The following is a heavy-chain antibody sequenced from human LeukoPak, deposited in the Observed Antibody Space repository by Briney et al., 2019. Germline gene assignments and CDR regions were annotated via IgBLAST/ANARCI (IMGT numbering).Heavy chain of an antibody. J-gene: IGHJ2*01. CDR2: MFYGGNT. V-gene: IGHV4-59*08. Sequence: PSETLSLTCTVSGDSISRSYWSWIRHPPGKGLGWIGYMFYGGNTNYNPSLKSRGTMSVDTSKNQFSLKLSSVTAADTAVYYCARHKVHDFGGSDWYFDLWGRGTLVTVSS. CDR1: GDSISRSY. D-gene: IGHD4-23*01. CDR3: ARHKVHDFGGSDWYFDL.